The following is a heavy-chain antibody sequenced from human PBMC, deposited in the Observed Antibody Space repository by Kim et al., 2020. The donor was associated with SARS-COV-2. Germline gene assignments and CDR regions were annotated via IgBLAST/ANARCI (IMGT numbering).Heavy chain of an antibody. Sequence: GGSLRLSCAASGFTFSSYAMSWVRQAPGKGLEWVSAISGSGGSTYYADSVKGRFTISRDNSKNTLYLQMNSLRAEDTAVYYCAKGFYCSSTSCYRTYYYYYMDVWGKGTTVTVSS. CDR3: AKGFYCSSTSCYRTYYYYYMDV. V-gene: IGHV3-23*01. CDR1: GFTFSSYA. J-gene: IGHJ6*03. CDR2: ISGSGGST. D-gene: IGHD2-2*02.